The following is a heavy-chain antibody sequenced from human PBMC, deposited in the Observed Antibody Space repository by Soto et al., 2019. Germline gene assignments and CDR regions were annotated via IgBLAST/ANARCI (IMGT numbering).Heavy chain of an antibody. CDR3: ARHYIAVAAIDY. CDR1: GGSISSSSYY. CDR2: IYYSGST. V-gene: IGHV4-39*01. J-gene: IGHJ4*02. Sequence: SETLSLTCTVSGGSISSSSYYWGWIRQPPGKGLEWIGSIYYSGSTYYNPSLKSRVTISVDTSKNQFSLKLSSVTAADTAVYYCARHYIAVAAIDYWGQGTLVTVSS. D-gene: IGHD6-19*01.